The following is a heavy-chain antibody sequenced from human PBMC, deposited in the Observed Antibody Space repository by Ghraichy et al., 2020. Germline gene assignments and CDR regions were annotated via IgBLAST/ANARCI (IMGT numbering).Heavy chain of an antibody. J-gene: IGHJ3*02. CDR1: GFIFGIYW. CDR3: SSGDTFDI. V-gene: IGHV3-7*03. Sequence: GSLRLSCAASGFIFGIYWMTWVRQAPGKGLEWVANINQDSREKYYVHSVKGRFTISRDNARNSLYLQMNNLSAEDTAVYYCSSGDTFDIWGRGTMVTVSS. CDR2: INQDSREK. D-gene: IGHD3-10*01.